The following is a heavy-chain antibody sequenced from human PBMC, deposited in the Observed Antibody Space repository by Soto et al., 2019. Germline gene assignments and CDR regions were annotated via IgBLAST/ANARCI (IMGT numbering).Heavy chain of an antibody. CDR2: MYNSGRT. D-gene: IGHD6-6*01. J-gene: IGHJ6*02. Sequence: SETLSLTCTVSGGSISSSSYKWGWIRQPPGKGLEWIGSMYNSGRTYYNPSLKSRITISVDTSKNQFSLNLSSVTAADTAVYYCARDLSRPPYYYGMDVWGQGTTVTVSS. CDR1: GGSISSSSYK. CDR3: ARDLSRPPYYYGMDV. V-gene: IGHV4-39*02.